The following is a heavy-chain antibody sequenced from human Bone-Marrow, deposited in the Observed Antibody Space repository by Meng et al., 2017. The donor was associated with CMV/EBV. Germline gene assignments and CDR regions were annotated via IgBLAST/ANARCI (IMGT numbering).Heavy chain of an antibody. D-gene: IGHD6-6*01. Sequence: SETLSLTCAVPGASMSGDYWSWIRQPHGKGLAWIGYVLYTGSTIYNSTLKSRVTISIDTSKNHFSLKLSSLTAADTAVYYCAREIGGGLAPRRVMDVWGQGTKVTVSS. CDR2: VLYTGST. V-gene: IGHV4-59*01. J-gene: IGHJ6*02. CDR3: AREIGGGLAPRRVMDV. CDR1: GASMSGDY.